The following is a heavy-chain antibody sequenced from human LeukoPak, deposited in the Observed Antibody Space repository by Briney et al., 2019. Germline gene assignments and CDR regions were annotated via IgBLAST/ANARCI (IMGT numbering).Heavy chain of an antibody. Sequence: ASVKVSCKASGYTFTNSYIHWVRRAPGQVLEWMGSINPDGGNTNYAQYFQGRVTLTRDTSTSTVYMELSSLRSEDTAVYYCARETAYSSSWFDPWGQGTLVTVSS. J-gene: IGHJ5*02. D-gene: IGHD6-13*01. CDR1: GYTFTNSY. V-gene: IGHV1-46*01. CDR2: INPDGGNT. CDR3: ARETAYSSSWFDP.